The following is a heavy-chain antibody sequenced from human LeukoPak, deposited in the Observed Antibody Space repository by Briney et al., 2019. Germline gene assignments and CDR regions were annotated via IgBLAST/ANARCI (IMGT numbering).Heavy chain of an antibody. V-gene: IGHV3-74*01. CDR1: GFTFSTYW. CDR3: ARGGVYSTSAVDY. Sequence: SGGSLRLSGAASGFTFSTYWMHWVRQGPGKGLVWVSRINSDGSSTVYADSVKGRFTISRDNAKNTLYLQMNSLRADDTAVYYCARGGVYSTSAVDYWGQGTLVTVSS. J-gene: IGHJ4*02. D-gene: IGHD6-6*01. CDR2: INSDGSST.